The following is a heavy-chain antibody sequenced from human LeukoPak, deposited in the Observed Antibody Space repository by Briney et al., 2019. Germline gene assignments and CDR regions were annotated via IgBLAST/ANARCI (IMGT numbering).Heavy chain of an antibody. CDR2: ISYGGPT. Sequence: SQTLSLTCTVSAGSITTYYWSWIRQPPGKQLQWIGYISYGGPTTYNPSLNTPVTISVHSPHNYLSLRSTSLTPAATPLYHYGRHGGTMDYFDYWGPGSLVTVSS. CDR1: AGSITTYY. J-gene: IGHJ4*02. V-gene: IGHV4-59*08. CDR3: GRHGGTMDYFDY. D-gene: IGHD4/OR15-4a*01.